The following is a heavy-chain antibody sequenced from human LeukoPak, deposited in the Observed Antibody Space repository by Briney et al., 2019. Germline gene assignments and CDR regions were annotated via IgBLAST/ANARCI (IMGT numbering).Heavy chain of an antibody. CDR2: IYHSGST. CDR3: ARHRALRLNLDY. CDR1: GYSISSGYY. Sequence: PSETLSLTCAVSGYSISSGYYWGWIRQPPGKGLEWIGSIYHSGSTYYNPSLKSRVTISVDTSKNQFSLKLSSVTAADTAVYCCARHRALRLNLDYWGQGTLVTASS. V-gene: IGHV4-38-2*01. J-gene: IGHJ4*02.